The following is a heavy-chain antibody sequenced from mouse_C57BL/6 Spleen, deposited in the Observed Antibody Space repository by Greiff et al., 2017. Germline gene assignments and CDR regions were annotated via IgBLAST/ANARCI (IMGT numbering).Heavy chain of an antibody. Sequence: VQLQQSGPGLVQPSQSLSITCTVSGFSLTSYGVHWVRQSPGKGLEWLGVIWRGGSTDYNAAFMSRLSITKDNSKSQVFFKMNSLQADDTAIYYCATLITTVVAPDWYFDVWGTGTTVTVSS. V-gene: IGHV2-5*01. D-gene: IGHD1-1*01. J-gene: IGHJ1*03. CDR1: GFSLTSYG. CDR2: IWRGGST. CDR3: ATLITTVVAPDWYFDV.